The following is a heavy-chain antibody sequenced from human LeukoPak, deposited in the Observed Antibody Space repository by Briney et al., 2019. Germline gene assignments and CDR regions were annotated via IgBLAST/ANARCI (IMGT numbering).Heavy chain of an antibody. Sequence: KSSETLSLTCTVSGGSISSADYYWSWIRQPPGKGLEWIGYIYYSGSTYYNPSLKSRVTISVDTSKNQFSLKLSSVTAADTAVYYCARDLGALYGMDVWGQGTTVTVSS. CDR1: GGSISSADYY. CDR3: ARDLGALYGMDV. J-gene: IGHJ6*02. V-gene: IGHV4-30-4*01. CDR2: IYYSGST. D-gene: IGHD1-26*01.